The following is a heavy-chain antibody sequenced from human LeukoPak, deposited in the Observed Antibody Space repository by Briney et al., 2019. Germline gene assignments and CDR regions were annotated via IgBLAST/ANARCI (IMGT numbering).Heavy chain of an antibody. V-gene: IGHV1-24*01. J-gene: IGHJ4*02. D-gene: IGHD3-9*01. Sequence: ASVKVSCKVSGYTLTELSMHWVRQAPGKGLEWMGGFDPEDGETIYAQKFQGRVAMTEDTSTDTAYMELSSLRSEDTAVYYCATVPPYYDILTGYYYYFDYWGQGTLVTVSS. CDR1: GYTLTELS. CDR3: ATVPPYYDILTGYYYYFDY. CDR2: FDPEDGET.